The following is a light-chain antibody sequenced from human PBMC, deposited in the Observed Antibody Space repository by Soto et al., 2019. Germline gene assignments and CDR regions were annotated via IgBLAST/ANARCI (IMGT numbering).Light chain of an antibody. Sequence: DIQMTQSPSTLYASIGDRVTITCRASQSITTFLAWYQQKPGKAPQILIYDASKLEPGVPSRLSGGGSGTQFTLTISSLQPDDFATCYCQQYDIYLLTFGGGTRVEIK. CDR3: QQYDIYLLT. CDR1: QSITTF. V-gene: IGKV1-5*01. CDR2: DAS. J-gene: IGKJ4*01.